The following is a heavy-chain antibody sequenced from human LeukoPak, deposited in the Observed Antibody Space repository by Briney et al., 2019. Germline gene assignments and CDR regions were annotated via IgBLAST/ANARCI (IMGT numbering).Heavy chain of an antibody. CDR1: GCTFTSYA. Sequence: VASVKVSCKASGCTFTSYAMNWVRQAPGQGLEWMGWINTNTGNPTYAQGFTGRFVFSLDTSVSTAYLQISSLKAEDTAVYYCARSDFSGGSCYPYYFDYWGQGTLVTVSS. CDR3: ARSDFSGGSCYPYYFDY. D-gene: IGHD2-15*01. J-gene: IGHJ4*02. CDR2: INTNTGNP. V-gene: IGHV7-4-1*02.